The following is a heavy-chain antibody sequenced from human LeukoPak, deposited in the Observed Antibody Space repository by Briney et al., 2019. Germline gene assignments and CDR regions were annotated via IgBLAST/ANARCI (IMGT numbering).Heavy chain of an antibody. Sequence: SETLSLTCVVSGYSRSSTYYWGWIRQPPGKGLEWIGHIYQSGDTYYNPPLKSRVTISVDTSKNQFSLNVSSVTAADTAVYYCARGRGHYSGRYSVMVYMDVWGKGTTVTVSS. CDR1: GYSRSSTYY. V-gene: IGHV4-38-2*01. J-gene: IGHJ6*03. CDR2: IYQSGDT. D-gene: IGHD1-26*01. CDR3: ARGRGHYSGRYSVMVYMDV.